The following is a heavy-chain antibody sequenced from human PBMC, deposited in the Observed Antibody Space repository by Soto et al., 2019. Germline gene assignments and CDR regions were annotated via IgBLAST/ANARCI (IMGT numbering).Heavy chain of an antibody. D-gene: IGHD6-19*01. Sequence: PSETLSLTCAVSGGSISSSNWLSWFRQPPGKGLEWIGEIYHSGSTNYNPSLKSRVTISVDKSKNQFSLKLSSVTAADTAVYYCARAGPSENWFDPWGQGTLVTVS. CDR3: ARAGPSENWFDP. CDR2: IYHSGST. V-gene: IGHV4-4*02. CDR1: GGSISSSNW. J-gene: IGHJ5*02.